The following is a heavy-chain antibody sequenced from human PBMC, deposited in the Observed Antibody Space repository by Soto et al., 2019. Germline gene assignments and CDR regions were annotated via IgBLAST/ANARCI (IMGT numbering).Heavy chain of an antibody. CDR1: GYTFTNYG. CDR2: ISTDNGNT. Sequence: SVQVSCKASGYTFTNYGISWVRQAPGQGLEWMGWISTDNGNTNSARKLQGRVTMTTDTSTSTAYMELRSLRSDDTAMYYCARDGVGGGAAGTYYSHHGIDVRGLGTPRTVSS. V-gene: IGHV1-18*01. J-gene: IGHJ6*02. D-gene: IGHD6-13*01. CDR3: ARDGVGGGAAGTYYSHHGIDV.